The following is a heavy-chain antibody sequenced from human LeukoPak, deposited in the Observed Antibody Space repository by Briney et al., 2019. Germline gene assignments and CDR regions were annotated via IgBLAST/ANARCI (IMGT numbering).Heavy chain of an antibody. CDR1: GGSIGSYY. D-gene: IGHD4-4*01. CDR3: ARHPFQYPFDH. V-gene: IGHV4-59*08. CDR2: IYYSGST. J-gene: IGHJ5*02. Sequence: SETLSLTCTVSGGSIGSYYWSWIRQPPGKGLEWIGYIYYSGSTNYNPSLKSRVTISVDTSKNQFSLKLSSVTAADTAVYYCARHPFQYPFDHWGQGTVVSVSS.